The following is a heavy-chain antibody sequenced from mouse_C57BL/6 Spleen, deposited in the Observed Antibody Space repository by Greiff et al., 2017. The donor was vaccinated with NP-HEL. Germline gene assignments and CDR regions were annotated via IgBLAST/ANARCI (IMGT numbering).Heavy chain of an antibody. J-gene: IGHJ3*01. CDR1: GFSLSTSGMG. V-gene: IGHV8-12*01. Sequence: QVTLKVSGPGILQSSQTLSLTCSFSGFSLSTSGMGVSWIRQPSGKGLEWLAHIYCDDDKRYNPSLKSRLTISKDTSRNQVFLKITSVDTADTATYYCARGYYYGSSGFAYWGQGTLVTVSA. CDR2: IYCDDDK. D-gene: IGHD1-1*01. CDR3: ARGYYYGSSGFAY.